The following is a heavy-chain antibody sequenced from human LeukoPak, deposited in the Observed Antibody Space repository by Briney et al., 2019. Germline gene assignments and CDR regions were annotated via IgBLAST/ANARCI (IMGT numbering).Heavy chain of an antibody. CDR1: VYTFITYY. CDR2: NNPSGGST. J-gene: IGHJ4*02. Sequence: ASVTDSFMASVYTFITYYMHWVGQAAGKGVTVKGINNPSGGSTSYAQKFQGTATMNGDTSTSTVYMELSSLRSEDTAVYYCARSGLLLDYWGQGTLVTVSS. CDR3: ARSGLLLDY. D-gene: IGHD2-21*02. V-gene: IGHV1-46*01.